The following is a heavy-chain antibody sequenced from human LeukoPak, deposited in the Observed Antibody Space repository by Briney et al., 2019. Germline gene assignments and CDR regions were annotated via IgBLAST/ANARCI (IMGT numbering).Heavy chain of an antibody. D-gene: IGHD2-2*01. CDR3: AREVVIVVEPAANTIDY. CDR1: GFTFRGYT. CDR2: ISKSGTYI. V-gene: IGHV3-21*01. Sequence: PGGSLRLSCAASGFTFRGYTMNWVRQAPGKGLEWVSAISKSGTYIKYAASVKGRFTVSRDNAKNSLFLQMNSLRVEDTAVYYCAREVVIVVEPAANTIDYWGQGTRVTVSS. J-gene: IGHJ4*02.